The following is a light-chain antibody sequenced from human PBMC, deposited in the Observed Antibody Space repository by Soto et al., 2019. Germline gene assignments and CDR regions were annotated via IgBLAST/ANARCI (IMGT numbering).Light chain of an antibody. Sequence: QSALTQPPSASGSPGQSVTISCIGTSSDVGGYNYVSWYQQHPGKAPKLMTYEVSKRPSGVPDRFSGSKPGNTASLTVSGLQAEDEADYYCSSYAASNNLGVFGGGTKVTVL. J-gene: IGLJ2*01. CDR3: SSYAASNNLGV. V-gene: IGLV2-8*01. CDR1: SSDVGGYNY. CDR2: EVS.